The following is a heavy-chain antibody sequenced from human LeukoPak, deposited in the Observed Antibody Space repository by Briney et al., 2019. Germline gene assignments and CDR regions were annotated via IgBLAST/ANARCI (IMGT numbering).Heavy chain of an antibody. J-gene: IGHJ3*02. Sequence: SETLSLTCTVSGGSISSYYWSWIRQPPGKGLEWIGYIYYSGSTNYNPSLKSRVTISVDTSKNQFSLKLSSVTAADTAVYYCARASIAARDAFDIWGQGTMVTVSS. D-gene: IGHD6-6*01. CDR3: ARASIAARDAFDI. V-gene: IGHV4-59*01. CDR2: IYYSGST. CDR1: GGSISSYY.